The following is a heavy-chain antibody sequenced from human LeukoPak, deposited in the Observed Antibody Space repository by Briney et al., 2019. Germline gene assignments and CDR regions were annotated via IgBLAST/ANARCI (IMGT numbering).Heavy chain of an antibody. D-gene: IGHD5-18*01. J-gene: IGHJ4*02. CDR2: IYYSKNT. V-gene: IGHV4-39*01. CDR3: VSPRGFSYGYFDY. CDR1: GGSISSSSAY. Sequence: SETLSLTCTVSGGSISSSSAYWGWIRQPPGKGLEWIGSIYYSKNTYYNPSLKSRVTISADTSKNQFSLTLGSVSATDTAVYYCVSPRGFSYGYFDYWGQGTLVTASS.